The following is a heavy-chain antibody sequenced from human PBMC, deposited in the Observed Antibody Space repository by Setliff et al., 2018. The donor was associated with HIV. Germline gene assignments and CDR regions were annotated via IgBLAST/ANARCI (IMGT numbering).Heavy chain of an antibody. CDR1: GLTFNRYW. CDR2: IYSGGNR. V-gene: IGHV3-66*02. CDR3: AAQYLRVDDAFDI. Sequence: HPGGSLRLSCVASGLTFNRYWMSWVRQVPGKGLEWVSVIYSGGNRNYADSVKGRFTISRDISKNTLYLQMNSLTSEDTAVYYCAAQYLRVDDAFDIWGQGTMVTVSS. D-gene: IGHD2-2*01. J-gene: IGHJ3*02.